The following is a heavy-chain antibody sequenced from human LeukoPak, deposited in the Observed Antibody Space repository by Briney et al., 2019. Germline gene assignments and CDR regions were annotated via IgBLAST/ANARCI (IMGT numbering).Heavy chain of an antibody. J-gene: IGHJ4*02. CDR2: VAWDGGGT. D-gene: IGHD5-24*01. V-gene: IGHV3-43*01. CDR1: GFNFDDYT. Sequence: PGGSLRLSCAASGFNFDDYTMHWVRQDPGKGLEWVSLVAWDGGGTFFADSVKGRFTVSRDNSKNSLSLYMNSLTTEDTALYYCVRGHGYNLEDYFDNWGQGTLVTVSS. CDR3: VRGHGYNLEDYFDN.